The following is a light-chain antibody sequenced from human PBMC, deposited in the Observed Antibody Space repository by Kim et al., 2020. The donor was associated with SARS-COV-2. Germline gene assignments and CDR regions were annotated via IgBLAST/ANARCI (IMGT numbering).Light chain of an antibody. V-gene: IGKV3-11*01. J-gene: IGKJ4*01. CDR2: DAS. CDR1: QCVRTD. CDR3: QQRSDWPTPLT. Sequence: PVASATPSIRASQCVRTDLAWYQQKPARAPSLLSYDASNRATGIASRFSGSGSGTDFTLTISSLEPEDLPVYYCQQRSDWPTPLTFGGGTKVDIK.